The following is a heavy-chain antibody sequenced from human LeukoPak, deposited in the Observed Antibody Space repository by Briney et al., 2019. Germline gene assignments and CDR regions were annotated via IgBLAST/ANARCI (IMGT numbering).Heavy chain of an antibody. J-gene: IGHJ4*02. CDR2: FDPEDGET. Sequence: ASVKVSCKVSGYTLTELSMHWVRQAPGKGLEWMGGFDPEDGETIYAQKFQGRVTMTEDTSTDTAYMKLSSLRSEDTAVYYCATASLSTDYCSGGSCYSLDYWGQGTLVTVSS. D-gene: IGHD2-15*01. CDR3: ATASLSTDYCSGGSCYSLDY. CDR1: GYTLTELS. V-gene: IGHV1-24*01.